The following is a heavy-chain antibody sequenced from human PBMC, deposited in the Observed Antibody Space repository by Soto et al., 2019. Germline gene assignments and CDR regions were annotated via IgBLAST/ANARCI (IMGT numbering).Heavy chain of an antibody. D-gene: IGHD1-26*01. CDR1: GFTFSSYA. CDR3: GRESGNYHVDH. J-gene: IGHJ4*02. V-gene: IGHV3-23*01. CDR2: ISGSGGST. Sequence: GGSLRLSCAAYGFTFSSYAMSWARQAQGKGLEWVSAISGSGGSTYYADSVKGRFTISRDNSKKTLYLQMNSLRVDDTAVYYCGRESGNYHVDHWAQGTLVTVSS.